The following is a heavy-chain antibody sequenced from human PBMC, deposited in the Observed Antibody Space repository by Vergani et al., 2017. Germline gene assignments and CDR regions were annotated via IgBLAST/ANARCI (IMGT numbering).Heavy chain of an antibody. CDR2: IIPFLGIE. CDR1: GDTFNSYA. CDR3: ARARHXPKKYSFFYYMDL. V-gene: IGHV1-69*01. J-gene: IGHJ6*03. Sequence: QVQLVQSGAEVKKAGSSVKLSCTASGDTFNSYAFNWVRQAPGQGLEWMGGIIPFLGIEKYAQKFQGRVTIFADASTSTVFMELSSLNSDETAIYYCARARHXPKKYSFFYYMDLWGTGTTVTVSS.